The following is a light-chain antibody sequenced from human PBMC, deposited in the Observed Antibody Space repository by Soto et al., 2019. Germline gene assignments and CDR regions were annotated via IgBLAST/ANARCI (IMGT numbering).Light chain of an antibody. CDR3: SSYTSSSTQV. CDR1: SNDVGGYNY. J-gene: IGLJ1*01. CDR2: EVS. V-gene: IGLV2-14*01. Sequence: QSVLTQPASVSGSPGQSITISCTGTSNDVGGYNYVSWYQQHPGKAPKVIIYEVSHRPSGVSDRFSGSRSVNTASLTISGLQAEDEADYYCSSYTSSSTQVFGTGTKLTVL.